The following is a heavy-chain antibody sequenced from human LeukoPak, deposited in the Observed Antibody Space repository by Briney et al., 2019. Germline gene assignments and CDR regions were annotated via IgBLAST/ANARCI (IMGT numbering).Heavy chain of an antibody. D-gene: IGHD3-3*01. V-gene: IGHV3-30-3*02. CDR3: ARSINYDFWSGLDY. J-gene: IGHJ4*02. CDR1: GFTFSSYA. Sequence: PGGSLRLSCAASGFTFSSYAMHWVRQAPGKGLEWVAVISYDGSNKYYADSVKGRFTISRDNSKNTLYLQMNSLRAEDTAVYYCARSINYDFWSGLDYWGQGTLVTVSS. CDR2: ISYDGSNK.